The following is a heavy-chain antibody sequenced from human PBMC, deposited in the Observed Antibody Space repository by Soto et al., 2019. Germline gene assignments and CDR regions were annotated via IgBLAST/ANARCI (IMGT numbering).Heavy chain of an antibody. CDR1: GGSISSGGYY. V-gene: IGHV4-31*03. Sequence: PSETLSLTCTVSGGSISSGGYYWSWIRQHPVKVLEWIGYIYYSGSTYYNPSLKSRVTISVDTSKNQFSLKLSSVTAADTAVYYCARERGPGGYDGSDYWGQGTLVTVSS. CDR3: ARERGPGGYDGSDY. D-gene: IGHD5-12*01. J-gene: IGHJ4*02. CDR2: IYYSGST.